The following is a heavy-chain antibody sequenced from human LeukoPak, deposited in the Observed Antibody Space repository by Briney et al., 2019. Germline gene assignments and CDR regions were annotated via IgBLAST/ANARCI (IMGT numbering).Heavy chain of an antibody. CDR2: IKQEGSEK. D-gene: IGHD3-22*01. CDR3: ARTLVVVMYYGMDV. CDR1: GSTFSSYW. Sequence: GGSLRLSCAASGSTFSSYWMSWVRQAPGKGLEWVANIKQEGSEKYYVDSVKGRFTISRDNAKNSLFLQMNSLRAEDTAVYYCARTLVVVMYYGMDVWGQGTTVTVSS. V-gene: IGHV3-7*01. J-gene: IGHJ6*02.